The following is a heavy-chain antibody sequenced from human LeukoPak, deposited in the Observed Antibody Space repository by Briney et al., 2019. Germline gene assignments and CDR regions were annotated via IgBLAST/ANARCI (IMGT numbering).Heavy chain of an antibody. CDR1: GYSISSGYY. D-gene: IGHD3-22*01. CDR2: IYHSGST. V-gene: IGHV4-38-2*02. Sequence: PSETLSLTCTVSGYSISSGYYWGWIRQPPGKGLEWIGSIYHSGSTYYNPSLKSRVTISVDTSKNQFSLKLSSVTAADTAVYYCARVQDYYASSGYYPYFVYWGQGTLVTVSS. J-gene: IGHJ4*02. CDR3: ARVQDYYASSGYYPYFVY.